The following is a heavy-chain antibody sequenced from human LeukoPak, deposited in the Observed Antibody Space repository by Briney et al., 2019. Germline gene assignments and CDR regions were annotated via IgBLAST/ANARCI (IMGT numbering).Heavy chain of an antibody. Sequence: SETLSLTCAVSGGSVSRSNWWNWVRQPPGKGLEWIGEIHHSGSTNYNPSLKSRVTMSVDKSKNQFSLKLSSVTAADTAVYFCAREGAGSSGYYFDYWGQGTLVTVSS. CDR1: GGSVSRSNW. CDR3: AREGAGSSGYYFDY. J-gene: IGHJ4*02. V-gene: IGHV4-4*02. D-gene: IGHD3-22*01. CDR2: IHHSGST.